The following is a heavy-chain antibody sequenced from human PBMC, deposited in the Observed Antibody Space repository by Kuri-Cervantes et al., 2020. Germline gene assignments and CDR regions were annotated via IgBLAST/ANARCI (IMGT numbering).Heavy chain of an antibody. CDR3: ARGPRRGSGSYYNSFSYWFDP. D-gene: IGHD3-10*01. V-gene: IGHV4-30-4*01. J-gene: IGHJ5*02. Sequence: LRLSCTVSGGSISSGDYYWSWIRQPPGKGLEWIGYIYYSGSTYYNPSLKSRVTTSVDTSKNQFSLKLSSVTAADTAVYYCARGPRRGSGSYYNSFSYWFDPWGQGTLVTVSS. CDR2: IYYSGST. CDR1: GGSISSGDYY.